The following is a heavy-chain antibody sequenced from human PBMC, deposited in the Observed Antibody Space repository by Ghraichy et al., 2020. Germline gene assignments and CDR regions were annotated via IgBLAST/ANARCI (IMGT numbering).Heavy chain of an antibody. D-gene: IGHD5-24*01. J-gene: IGHJ4*02. Sequence: GGSLRLSCAASGFTFSSFWMHWVRQAPGKGLVWVSRIYSDGSSTVYADSVKGRFTISRDNAKNTLYLQMNSLRAEDTAIYYCARDGRDGYNPLDYWGQGTLFTVST. CDR2: IYSDGSST. CDR1: GFTFSSFW. CDR3: ARDGRDGYNPLDY. V-gene: IGHV3-74*01.